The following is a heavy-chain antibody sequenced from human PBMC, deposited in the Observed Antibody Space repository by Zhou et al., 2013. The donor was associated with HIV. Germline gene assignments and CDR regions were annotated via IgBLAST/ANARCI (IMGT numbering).Heavy chain of an antibody. CDR1: GYNFIDYP. Sequence: QVRLVQSGSVMRKPGSSVRISCETFGYNFIDYPIHWIRHISGKGLEWMGWFSAYNGDRSYLQKYQGRFSMTPEAATSTIYMEMRSLTADDTAIYYCAKVVHYYDGWGLDSWGQGTLVTV. D-gene: IGHD3-16*01. J-gene: IGHJ4*02. CDR2: FSAYNGDR. V-gene: IGHV1-18*04. CDR3: AKVVHYYDGWGLDS.